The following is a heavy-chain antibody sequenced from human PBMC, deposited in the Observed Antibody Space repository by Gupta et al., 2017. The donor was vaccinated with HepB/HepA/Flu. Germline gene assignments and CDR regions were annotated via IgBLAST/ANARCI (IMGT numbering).Heavy chain of an antibody. CDR3: ATMKDYFDSSGHLTEYFQH. J-gene: IGHJ1*01. D-gene: IGHD3-9*01. Sequence: QVQLQESGPGLVKPSGTLSLTCAVSGGSLSSSSLWSWVRQPPGKGLEWIGEIYGSGNTNYNPSLKSRVTISIDKSKNQFSLKLSSVTAADTAVYYCATMKDYFDSSGHLTEYFQHWGQGTLVIVSS. V-gene: IGHV4-4*02. CDR2: IYGSGNT. CDR1: GGSLSSSSL.